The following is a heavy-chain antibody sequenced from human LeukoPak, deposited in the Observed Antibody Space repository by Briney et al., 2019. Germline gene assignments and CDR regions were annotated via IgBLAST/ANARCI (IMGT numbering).Heavy chain of an antibody. CDR1: GFTFSSYA. CDR3: ARSADIVVVPAARGAFDI. D-gene: IGHD2-2*01. Sequence: EGSLRLSCAASGFTFSSYAMTWVRQAPGKGLEGVSTISGSGTTTYYADSVKGRFTISRDNSKNTLYLQMNSLRAEDTAVYYCARSADIVVVPAARGAFDIWGQGTMVTVSS. J-gene: IGHJ3*02. V-gene: IGHV3-23*01. CDR2: ISGSGTTT.